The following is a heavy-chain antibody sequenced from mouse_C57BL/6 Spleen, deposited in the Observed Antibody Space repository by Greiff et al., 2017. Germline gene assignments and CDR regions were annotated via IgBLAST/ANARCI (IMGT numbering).Heavy chain of an antibody. V-gene: IGHV1-82*01. Sequence: VKLQQSGPELVKPGASVKISCKASGYAFSSSWMNWVTQRPGKGLEWIGRIYPGDGDTNYNGKFKGKATLTADKSSSTAYMQLSSLTSEDSAVYFCAREGYARDYWGQGTSVTVSS. CDR2: IYPGDGDT. CDR3: AREGYARDY. J-gene: IGHJ4*01. CDR1: GYAFSSSW.